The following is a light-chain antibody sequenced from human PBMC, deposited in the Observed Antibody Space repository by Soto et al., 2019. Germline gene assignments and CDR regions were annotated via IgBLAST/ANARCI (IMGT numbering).Light chain of an antibody. J-gene: IGKJ3*01. V-gene: IGKV1-39*01. CDR1: QPISEF. CDR3: QQYHSSPFN. Sequence: DIQMTQSPSPLSASVGDSVTITCRASQPISEFLSWYQQKPGKAPRLLIYSSSRVESGVPSRFGAGGSGTEFTLAINNLHPEDFATYICQQYHSSPFNFGPGTTVVV. CDR2: SSS.